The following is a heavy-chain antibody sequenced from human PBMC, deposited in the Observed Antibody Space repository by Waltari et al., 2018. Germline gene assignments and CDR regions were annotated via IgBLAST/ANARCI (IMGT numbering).Heavy chain of an antibody. CDR1: AASISSYY. V-gene: IGHV4-59*01. Sequence: QVRLQESGPGLVKPSETLSLTCTVSAASISSYYWSWIRQPPGKGLEWIAYIYFSGSTSYTPSLKSRVARSGDTSKKQFSLRLSSVTAADTAVYYCARGDTSNWFASYFDFWGQGILVSVSS. CDR2: IYFSGST. CDR3: ARGDTSNWFASYFDF. D-gene: IGHD3-10*01. J-gene: IGHJ4*02.